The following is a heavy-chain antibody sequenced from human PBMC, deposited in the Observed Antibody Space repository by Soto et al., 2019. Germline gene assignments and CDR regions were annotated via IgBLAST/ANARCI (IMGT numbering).Heavy chain of an antibody. D-gene: IGHD3-10*01. CDR1: GYTFTGYY. J-gene: IGHJ6*02. CDR2: INPNSGGS. Sequence: ASVKVSCKASGYTFTGYYMHWVRQAPGQGLEWMGWINPNSGGSNYAQKFQGRVTMTRDTSISTVYMELSRLRSDDTAVYYCARDIITMVRGEGGMDVWGQGTTVTVSS. CDR3: ARDIITMVRGEGGMDV. V-gene: IGHV1-2*02.